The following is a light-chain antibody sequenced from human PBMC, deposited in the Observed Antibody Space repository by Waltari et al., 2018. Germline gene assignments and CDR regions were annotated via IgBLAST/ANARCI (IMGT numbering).Light chain of an antibody. CDR2: DVN. CDR1: SSNVGGYTL. J-gene: IGLJ2*01. CDR3: CSYAGSSTLL. V-gene: IGLV2-23*01. Sequence: QSALTQPASVSGSPGQSITISCTGTSSNVGGYTLVSWYQHHPGKAPHLIIYDVNKRPSGISHRFSGSKSGNTASLTISGLQAEDEADYYCCSYAGSSTLLFGGGTKVTVL.